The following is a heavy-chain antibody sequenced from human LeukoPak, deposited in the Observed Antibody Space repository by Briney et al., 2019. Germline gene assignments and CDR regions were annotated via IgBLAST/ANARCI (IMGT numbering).Heavy chain of an antibody. D-gene: IGHD3-10*01. CDR1: GFHFRTYA. Sequence: GGSLRLSCAASGFHFRTYAMHWVRQAPGKGLEWMAIISYDGTSEYYADSVKGRFTVSRDNSENTLSLHMNSLRPEDTAVYFCARGYYLGSGSFDYWGQGTLVTVSS. CDR2: ISYDGTSE. V-gene: IGHV3-30*01. CDR3: ARGYYLGSGSFDY. J-gene: IGHJ4*02.